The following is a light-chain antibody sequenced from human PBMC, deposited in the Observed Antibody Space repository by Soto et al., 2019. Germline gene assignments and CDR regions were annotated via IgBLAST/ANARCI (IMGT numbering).Light chain of an antibody. CDR1: QSVTSS. V-gene: IGKV3-11*01. J-gene: IGKJ2*01. CDR2: DVS. CDR3: QQRSNWYT. Sequence: EIVLTQSPATLSLSPGDRATLSCRASQSVTSSLAWFQQKPGQAPRLLIYDVSRRATAIPARFSGSGSGTDFTLTISSLEPEDFAVYYCQQRSNWYTFGQGTKLEIK.